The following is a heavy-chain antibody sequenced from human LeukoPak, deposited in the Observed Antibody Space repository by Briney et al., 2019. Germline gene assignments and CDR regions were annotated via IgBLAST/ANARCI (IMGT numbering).Heavy chain of an antibody. CDR3: ASRNNRDAFDV. D-gene: IGHD1-14*01. CDR1: GYTFTSYY. V-gene: IGHV1-46*01. Sequence: ASVKVSCKASGYTFTSYYIHWVRQAPGQGLEWMGIINPSGGSTSYAQKFQGRVTMTTDTSTTAASMELRSLRSDDTAVYYCASRNNRDAFDVWGQGTLVTVSS. CDR2: INPSGGST. J-gene: IGHJ3*01.